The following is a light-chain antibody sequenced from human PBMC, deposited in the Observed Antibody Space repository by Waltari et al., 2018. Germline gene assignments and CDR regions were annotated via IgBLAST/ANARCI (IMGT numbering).Light chain of an antibody. J-gene: IGKJ2*01. CDR1: QNILYTSNNQNS. CDR3: HQYYRTPLT. CDR2: WAS. V-gene: IGKV4-1*01. Sequence: DIVMTQSPDSLDVSLGERATINCKSSQNILYTSNNQNSLAWYQQKPGQPPKLLIYWASTRESGVPDRFSGSGSGTDFTLTISSLQAEDVAVYYCHQYYRTPLTFGQGTKLEIK.